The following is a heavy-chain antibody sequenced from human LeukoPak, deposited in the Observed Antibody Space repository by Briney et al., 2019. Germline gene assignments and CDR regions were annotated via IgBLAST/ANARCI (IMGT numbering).Heavy chain of an antibody. Sequence: GESLKISCEGSGYRFTNYWIGWVRQMPGKGLEWMGIIYPGDSDTRYSPSFQGQVIISADKSISTAYLQWSSLKASDTAMYYCARGYCSGGSCYAFDYWGQGTLVTVSS. J-gene: IGHJ4*02. CDR2: IYPGDSDT. D-gene: IGHD2-15*01. CDR3: ARGYCSGGSCYAFDY. V-gene: IGHV5-51*01. CDR1: GYRFTNYW.